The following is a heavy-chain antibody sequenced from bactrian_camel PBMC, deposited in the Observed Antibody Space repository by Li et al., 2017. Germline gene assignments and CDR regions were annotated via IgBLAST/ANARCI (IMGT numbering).Heavy chain of an antibody. CDR3: ATPYRSGDYCDAFGY. D-gene: IGHD2*01. CDR2: IDRDGGNT. Sequence: VQLVESGGGSVQVGGSLNLSCAATGMSASSMCMAWFRQAPGKEREGVAGIDRDGGNTYYADPVKGRFTISRDNAENTVYLQMNSLKSEDTALYYCATPYRSGDYCDAFGYWGQGTQVTVS. J-gene: IGHJ6*01. V-gene: IGHV3S40*01. CDR1: GMSASSMC.